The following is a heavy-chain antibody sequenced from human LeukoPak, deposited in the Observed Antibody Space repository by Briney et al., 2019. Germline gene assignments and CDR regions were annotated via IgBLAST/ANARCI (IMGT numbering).Heavy chain of an antibody. V-gene: IGHV3-30*02. D-gene: IGHD6-13*01. CDR1: GFTFNIYD. Sequence: GGSLRLSCAASGFTFNIYDMYWIRQAPGRGLEWVAFIRYDGSNKFYADSVKGRFTISRDNSKNTLYLQMNNLRGEDTAVYYCASSNPAGSSWRPFDNWGQGTLVTVSS. CDR2: IRYDGSNK. CDR3: ASSNPAGSSWRPFDN. J-gene: IGHJ4*02.